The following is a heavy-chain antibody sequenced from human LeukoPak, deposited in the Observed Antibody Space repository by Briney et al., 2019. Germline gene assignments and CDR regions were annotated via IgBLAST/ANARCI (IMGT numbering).Heavy chain of an antibody. CDR3: ARGHAAGTSSWFDP. CDR2: IIPILGIA. V-gene: IGHV1-69*04. CDR1: GGTFSSYA. Sequence: SVKVSCKASGGTFSSYAISWVRQAPGQGLEWMGRIIPILGIANYAQKFQGRVTVTADKSTSTAYMELSSLRSEDTAVYYCARGHAAGTSSWFDPWGQGTLVTVSS. D-gene: IGHD6-13*01. J-gene: IGHJ5*02.